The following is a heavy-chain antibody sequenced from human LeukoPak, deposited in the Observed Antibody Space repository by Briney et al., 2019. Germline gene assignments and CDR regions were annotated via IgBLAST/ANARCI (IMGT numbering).Heavy chain of an antibody. CDR3: AKGREYCSGGSCTGGAFDI. CDR1: GFTFSSYA. CDR2: ISGSGGST. J-gene: IGHJ3*02. Sequence: GGSLRLSCAASGFTFSSYAMSWVRQAPGKGLEWVSAISGSGGSTYYADSVKGRFTISRDNSKNTLYLQMTSLRAEDTAVYYCAKGREYCSGGSCTGGAFDIWGQGTMVTVSS. V-gene: IGHV3-23*01. D-gene: IGHD2-15*01.